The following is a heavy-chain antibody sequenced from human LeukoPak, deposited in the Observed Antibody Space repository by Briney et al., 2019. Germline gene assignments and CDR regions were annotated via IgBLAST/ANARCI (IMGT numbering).Heavy chain of an antibody. J-gene: IGHJ4*02. CDR3: SVNYCSGGSCYML. Sequence: GGSLRLSCAASGFTFSGSGMHWVCQASGKGLEWVGRIRSKANSYATAYAASVKGRFTISRDDSKNTAYLQMNSLKTEDTAVYYCSVNYCSGGSCYMLWGQGTLVTVSS. CDR2: IRSKANSYAT. CDR1: GFTFSGSG. V-gene: IGHV3-73*01. D-gene: IGHD2-15*01.